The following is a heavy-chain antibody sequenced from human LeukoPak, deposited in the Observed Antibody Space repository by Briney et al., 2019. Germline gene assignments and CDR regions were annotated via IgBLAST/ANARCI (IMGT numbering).Heavy chain of an antibody. J-gene: IGHJ4*02. V-gene: IGHV3-23*01. CDR3: AKVRSDITMIVDSFDY. D-gene: IGHD3-22*01. Sequence: GGSLRLSCAASGFTFSSYAMSWVRQAPGKGLEWVSAISGSGGSTYYADSVKGRFTITRDNSKNTLYLQMNSLRAEDTAVYYCAKVRSDITMIVDSFDYWGQGTLVTVSS. CDR1: GFTFSSYA. CDR2: ISGSGGST.